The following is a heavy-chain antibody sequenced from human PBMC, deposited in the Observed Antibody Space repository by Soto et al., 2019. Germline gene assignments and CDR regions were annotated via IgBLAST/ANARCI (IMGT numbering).Heavy chain of an antibody. CDR1: GDMFRNSA. CDR2: IIPLFRKT. CDR3: ARARLSNGDPNIYFVYGLDV. V-gene: IGHV1-69*01. Sequence: QVQLVQSGAEVKRPGSSVKVSCKASGDMFRNSAFTWVRQAPGQGLAWMGVIIPLFRKTDVAQKFQGRVNLTADESTSSLYIEVSRLTSGDTAVYYCARARLSNGDPNIYFVYGLDVWGQGTTITVSS. D-gene: IGHD3-10*01. J-gene: IGHJ6*02.